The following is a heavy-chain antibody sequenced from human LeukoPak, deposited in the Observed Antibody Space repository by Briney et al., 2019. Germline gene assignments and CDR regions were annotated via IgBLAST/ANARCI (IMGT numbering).Heavy chain of an antibody. CDR2: TFYRSKWYN. Sequence: SQTLSLTCAISGGSVSSNSAAWNWIRQSPSRGLEWLGRTFYRSKWYNDYAVSFKSRVTINPDTSKNQFSLQLDSVTPEDTAVYYCARDMGWTYPFDYWGQGTLVTVSS. D-gene: IGHD3/OR15-3a*01. CDR3: ARDMGWTYPFDY. V-gene: IGHV6-1*01. J-gene: IGHJ4*02. CDR1: GGSVSSNSAA.